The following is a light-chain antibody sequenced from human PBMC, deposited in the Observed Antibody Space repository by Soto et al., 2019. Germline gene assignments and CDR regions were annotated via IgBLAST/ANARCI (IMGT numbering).Light chain of an antibody. CDR3: QVWDTNSGAV. J-gene: IGLJ2*01. Sequence: SSELTQPPSVSVAPGQTAIITCGGDNLQTKNVHWYQQRPRQAPVLVMYDDKKRPSGIPERFSGSSSGNLATLTLIRVESRDEADYYCQVWDTNSGAVFGGGTKVTVL. V-gene: IGLV3-21*02. CDR2: DDK. CDR1: NLQTKN.